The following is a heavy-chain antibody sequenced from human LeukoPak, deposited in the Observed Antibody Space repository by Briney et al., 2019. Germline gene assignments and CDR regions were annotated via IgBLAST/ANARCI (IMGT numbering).Heavy chain of an antibody. V-gene: IGHV4-31*03. CDR1: GGSISSGGYY. D-gene: IGHD3-3*01. CDR2: IYYSGST. Sequence: SETLSLTCTVSGGSISSGGYYWSWIRQHPGKGLEWIGYIYYSGSTYYNPSLKSRVTISVDTSKNQFSLKLSSVTAADTAVYYCARDKLRTYDFWSGYSNWFDPWGQGTLVTVSS. J-gene: IGHJ5*02. CDR3: ARDKLRTYDFWSGYSNWFDP.